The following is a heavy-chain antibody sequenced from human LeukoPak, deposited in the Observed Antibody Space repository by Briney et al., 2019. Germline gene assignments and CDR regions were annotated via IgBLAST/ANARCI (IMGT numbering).Heavy chain of an antibody. Sequence: GRSLRLSCAASGFTFSSYGMHWVRQAPGKGLEWVAVISYDGTNKYYADSVKGRFTISRDNSRNTLYLQMNSLRAEDTAVYYCARDRGRFLEWLTYPLDYWGQGTLVTVSS. V-gene: IGHV3-30*19. CDR3: ARDRGRFLEWLTYPLDY. CDR2: ISYDGTNK. CDR1: GFTFSSYG. J-gene: IGHJ4*02. D-gene: IGHD3-3*01.